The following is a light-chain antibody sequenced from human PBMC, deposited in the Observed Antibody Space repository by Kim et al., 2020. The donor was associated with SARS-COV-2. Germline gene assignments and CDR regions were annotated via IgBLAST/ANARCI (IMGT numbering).Light chain of an antibody. CDR1: SSDVGGYNY. Sequence: QSITISCTGTSSDVGGYNYVSWYQQHPGKAPKLMIYAVSQRPSGVSNRFSGSKSGNTASLTISGLQAEDEADYYCGSYTSNNTPGVFGGGTKLTVL. V-gene: IGLV2-14*03. CDR3: GSYTSNNTPGV. CDR2: AVS. J-gene: IGLJ3*02.